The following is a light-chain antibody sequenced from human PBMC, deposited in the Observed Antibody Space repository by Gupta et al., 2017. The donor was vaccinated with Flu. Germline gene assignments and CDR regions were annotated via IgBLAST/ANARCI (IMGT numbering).Light chain of an antibody. CDR3: WLYDGGDRV. CDR1: TGTVTSGHY. CDR2: DTS. V-gene: IGLV7-46*01. J-gene: IGLJ2*01. Sequence: AVVPQAPSLTVSPGGTVTLTCGSSTGTVTSGHYPYWFQQRPGQAPKTLIYDTSNKYAWTPARFSGFLRGDKAALTLSKAQPEDEADYYCWLYDGGDRVFGGGTKLTV.